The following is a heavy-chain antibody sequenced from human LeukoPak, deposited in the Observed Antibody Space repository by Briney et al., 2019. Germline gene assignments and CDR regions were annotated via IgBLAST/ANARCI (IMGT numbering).Heavy chain of an antibody. Sequence: GSLRLSCAASGFTFSSYSMTWVRQAPGKGLEWVSSISSSSSYIYYADSVKGRFTISRDNAKNSLYLQMNSLRAEDTAVYYCARDVDIVATIVADYWGQGTLVTVSS. CDR3: ARDVDIVATIVADY. V-gene: IGHV3-21*01. D-gene: IGHD5-12*01. CDR2: ISSSSSYI. J-gene: IGHJ4*02. CDR1: GFTFSSYS.